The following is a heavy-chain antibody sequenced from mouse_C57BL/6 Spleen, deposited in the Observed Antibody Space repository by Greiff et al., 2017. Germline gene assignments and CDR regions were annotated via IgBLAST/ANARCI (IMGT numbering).Heavy chain of an antibody. CDR1: GFTFSSYA. J-gene: IGHJ4*01. D-gene: IGHD1-1*01. CDR2: ISSGGDYI. Sequence: EVQLVESGEGLVKPGGSLKLSCAASGFTFSSYAMSWVRQTPEKRLEWVAYISSGGDYIYYADTVKGRFTISRDNARNTLYLQMSSLKSEDTARYYCTRDLVTTGYYYAMDYWGQGTSVTVSS. CDR3: TRDLVTTGYYYAMDY. V-gene: IGHV5-9-1*02.